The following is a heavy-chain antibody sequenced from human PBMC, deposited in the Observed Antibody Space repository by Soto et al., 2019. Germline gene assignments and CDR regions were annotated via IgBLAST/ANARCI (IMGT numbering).Heavy chain of an antibody. Sequence: ASLKGSCKASGYTFTSYTIHSARQAPGQRLEWMGWIKAGNGNTKYSQKFQGRVTITRDTSASTAYMELSSLRSEDTAVYYCARDQGYCSSTSCYQAYGMDVWGQGTTVTVSS. CDR2: IKAGNGNT. CDR3: ARDQGYCSSTSCYQAYGMDV. D-gene: IGHD2-2*01. J-gene: IGHJ6*02. V-gene: IGHV1-3*01. CDR1: GYTFTSYT.